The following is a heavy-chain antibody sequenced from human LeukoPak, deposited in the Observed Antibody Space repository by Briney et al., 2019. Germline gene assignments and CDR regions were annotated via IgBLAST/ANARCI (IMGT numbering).Heavy chain of an antibody. CDR1: GGTFSSYA. D-gene: IGHD3-3*01. V-gene: IGHV1-69*13. CDR2: IIPIFGTA. Sequence: ASVKVSCKAPGGTFSSYAISWVRQAPGQGLEWMGGIIPIFGTANYAQKFQGRVTITADESTSTAYMELSSLRSDDTAVYYCASFRSSGMYYFDYWGQGTLVTVSS. J-gene: IGHJ4*02. CDR3: ASFRSSGMYYFDY.